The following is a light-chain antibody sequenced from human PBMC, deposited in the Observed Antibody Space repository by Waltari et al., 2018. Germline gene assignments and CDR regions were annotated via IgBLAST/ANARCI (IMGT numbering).Light chain of an antibody. CDR1: TSDVGPYNY. J-gene: IGLJ1*01. CDR2: EVT. Sequence: QSALTHPPSASGSPGQPVPIPCTRTTSDVGPYNYVPWYQQYPDKAPKPMIYEVTKLPSGVPDRFSGSKSGNTASLTVSGLQAEDEADYYCISYAGNNKYVLGAGTKVTVL. CDR3: ISYAGNNKYV. V-gene: IGLV2-8*01.